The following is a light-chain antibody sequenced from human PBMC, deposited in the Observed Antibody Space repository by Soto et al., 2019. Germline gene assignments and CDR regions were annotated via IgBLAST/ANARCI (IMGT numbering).Light chain of an antibody. J-gene: IGKJ1*01. CDR2: GAS. CDR3: QQYGSSPWT. Sequence: EMVLTQFPGPLFLSPGERATPSSRASQSVTSNYLAWYQQKPGQTPRLVIYGASGRASGIPDRFSGSGSGTDFTLTISRLEPEDFAVYYCQQYGSSPWTFGQGTKVDIK. CDR1: QSVTSNY. V-gene: IGKV3-20*01.